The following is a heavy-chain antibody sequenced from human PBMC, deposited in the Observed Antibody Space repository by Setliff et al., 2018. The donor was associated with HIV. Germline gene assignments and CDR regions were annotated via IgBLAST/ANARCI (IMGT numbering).Heavy chain of an antibody. J-gene: IGHJ4*02. D-gene: IGHD3-10*01. CDR2: VNPDGSEA. CDR1: GFTFSDYY. Sequence: GGSLRLSCAASGFTFSDYYMSWIRQAPGRGLEWVASVNPDGSEASSVGSMKGRFTVSRDNAKNSLSLQMNSLRVEDTAIYYCADPPSGFWGQGTLVTVSS. V-gene: IGHV3-7*01. CDR3: ADPPSGF.